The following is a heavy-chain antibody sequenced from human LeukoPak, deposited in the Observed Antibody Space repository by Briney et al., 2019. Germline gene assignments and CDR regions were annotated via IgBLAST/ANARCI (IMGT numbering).Heavy chain of an antibody. CDR1: GYTFTRYY. Sequence: GASVKVSCKASGYTFTRYYMHWVRQAPGQGLEWMGWINPNSGGTNYAQKFQGRVTKTRDTSISTAYMELSRLRSDDTAVYYCARGRVAGIAAVIRDYWGQGTLVTVSS. V-gene: IGHV1-2*02. CDR3: ARGRVAGIAAVIRDY. D-gene: IGHD6-13*01. J-gene: IGHJ4*02. CDR2: INPNSGGT.